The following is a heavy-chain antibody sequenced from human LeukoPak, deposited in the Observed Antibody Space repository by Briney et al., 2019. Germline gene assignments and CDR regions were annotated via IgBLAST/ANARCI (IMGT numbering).Heavy chain of an antibody. D-gene: IGHD3-22*01. CDR2: LCGSGDST. J-gene: IGHJ4*02. V-gene: IGHV3-23*01. CDR3: AKGQLGVVVVTYFDY. CDR1: GFTFSSYA. Sequence: GGSLRLSCAASGFTFSSYAMSWVRQAPGKGLEWVSALCGSGDSTYYADSVKGRFTISRDNSKNTLYLQMNSLRAEDTAVYYCAKGQLGVVVVTYFDYWGQGTLVTVSS.